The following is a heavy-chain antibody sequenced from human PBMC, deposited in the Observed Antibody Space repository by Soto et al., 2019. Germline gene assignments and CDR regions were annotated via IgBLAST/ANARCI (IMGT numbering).Heavy chain of an antibody. Sequence: SETLSLTCAVYGGSFSGYYWSWIRQPPGKGLEWIGEINHSGSTNYNPSLKSRVTISVDTSKNQFSLKLSSVTAADTAVYYCARVKEPDYYFDYWGQGTLVTVPQ. D-gene: IGHD1-26*01. V-gene: IGHV4-34*01. CDR2: INHSGST. CDR1: GGSFSGYY. CDR3: ARVKEPDYYFDY. J-gene: IGHJ4*02.